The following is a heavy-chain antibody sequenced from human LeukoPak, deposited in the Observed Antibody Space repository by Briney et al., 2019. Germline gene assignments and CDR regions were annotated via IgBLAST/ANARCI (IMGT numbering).Heavy chain of an antibody. CDR3: ARSSVGSGRYGMGY. D-gene: IGHD6-19*01. J-gene: IGHJ4*02. CDR1: GYTLTSYD. V-gene: IGHV1-8*01. CDR2: MNPNSGNT. Sequence: ASVKVSCKACGYTLTSYDINWVRQAPGQGLEWMGWMNPNSGNTGYAQKFQGRVTMTRNTSISTAYMELSSLRSEDTAVYYCARSSVGSGRYGMGYWGQGTLVSVSS.